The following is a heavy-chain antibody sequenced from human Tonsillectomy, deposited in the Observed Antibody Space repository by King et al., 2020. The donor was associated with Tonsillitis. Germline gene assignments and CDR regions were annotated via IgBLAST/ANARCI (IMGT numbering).Heavy chain of an antibody. CDR3: ARVTTGAFDI. CDR2: INSDGSSI. J-gene: IGHJ3*02. Sequence: VQLVESGGGLVQPGGSLRLSCAGSGFNVSDYCMHWVRQAPGKGLVGVSGINSDGSSIIYADSVKGRITITRDIAKNTLYLQMNGLRAEDTAVYYCARVTTGAFDIWGQGTMVTVSS. D-gene: IGHD4-17*01. CDR1: GFNVSDYC. V-gene: IGHV3-74*01.